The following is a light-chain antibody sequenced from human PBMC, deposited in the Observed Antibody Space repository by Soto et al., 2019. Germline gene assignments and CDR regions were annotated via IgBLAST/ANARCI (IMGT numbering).Light chain of an antibody. CDR3: QQTRSFPLT. CDR1: QAITRW. CDR2: SAS. V-gene: IGKV1-12*01. Sequence: DINVTQSPSSVSASVGDRVTITCRASQAITRWLAGYQQKPGRAPKLRIYSASSLQSGAPSRFTGSGSGTDFTLTITSRQPDDAAVYYCQQTRSFPLTFGGGTKVEI. J-gene: IGKJ4*01.